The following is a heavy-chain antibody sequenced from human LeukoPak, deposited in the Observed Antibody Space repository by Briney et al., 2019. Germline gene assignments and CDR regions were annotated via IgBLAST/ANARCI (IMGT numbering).Heavy chain of an antibody. V-gene: IGHV3-48*04. CDR1: GFPFSGYS. J-gene: IGHJ5*02. Sequence: GGSLRLSCAASGFPFSGYSMNWVRQAPGKGLEWVSYISGSSSIIYYADSVKGRFTISRDNAMNSLYLQMNSLRAEDTAVYYCARARPYGSGRNWFDPWGQGALVTVSS. CDR3: ARARPYGSGRNWFDP. CDR2: ISGSSSII. D-gene: IGHD3-10*01.